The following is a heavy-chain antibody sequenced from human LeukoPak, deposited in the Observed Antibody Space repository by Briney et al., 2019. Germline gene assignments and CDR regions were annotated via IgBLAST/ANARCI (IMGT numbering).Heavy chain of an antibody. V-gene: IGHV3-23*01. J-gene: IGHJ1*01. D-gene: IGHD3-10*01. CDR2: ISGSGGST. Sequence: GGSLRLSCAASGFTVSSNYMSWVRQAPGKGLEWVSAISGSGGSTYYADSVKGRFTISRDNSKNTLYLQMNSLRAEDTAVYYCAKDSEDFAMGYGSGPQGFQHWGQGTLVTVSS. CDR3: AKDSEDFAMGYGSGPQGFQH. CDR1: GFTVSSNY.